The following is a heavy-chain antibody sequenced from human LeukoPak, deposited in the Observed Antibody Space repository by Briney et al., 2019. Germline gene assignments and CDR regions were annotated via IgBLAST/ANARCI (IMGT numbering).Heavy chain of an antibody. V-gene: IGHV1-69*06. J-gene: IGHJ3*02. CDR3: ARDGAAAGTDAFDI. Sequence: SVKGSCTASGGTFSSYAISWVRQAPGQGLEWMGGIIPIFGTANYAQKFQGRVTITADKSTSTAYMELSSLRSEDTAVYYCARDGAAAGTDAFDIWGQGTMVTVSS. D-gene: IGHD6-13*01. CDR2: IIPIFGTA. CDR1: GGTFSSYA.